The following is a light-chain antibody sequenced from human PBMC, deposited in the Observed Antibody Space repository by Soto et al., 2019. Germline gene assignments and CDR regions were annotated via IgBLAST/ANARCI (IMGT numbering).Light chain of an antibody. CDR1: DIASRS. Sequence: SYELTQPASVSVAPGQTARISCGGNDIASRSVHWSQQKPGQAPVLVVYDDNDRPSGIPERLSGSNSGDTATLTISRVEAGDEADYYCQVWDSSSDHYVFGSGTKVTVL. CDR3: QVWDSSSDHYV. V-gene: IGLV3-21*02. J-gene: IGLJ1*01. CDR2: DDN.